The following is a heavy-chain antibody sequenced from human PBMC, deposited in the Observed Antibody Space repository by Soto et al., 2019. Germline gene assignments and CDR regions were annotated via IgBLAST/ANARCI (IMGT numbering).Heavy chain of an antibody. CDR1: GFTFSSYA. V-gene: IGHV3-23*01. Sequence: GGSLRLSCAASGFTFSSYAMSWVRQAPGKGLEWVSAISGSGGSTYYADSVKGRFTISRDNSKNTLYLQMNSLRAEDTAVYYCAKDPEYYYDSSGYYSYFDYWGQGTLVTVSS. CDR3: AKDPEYYYDSSGYYSYFDY. D-gene: IGHD3-22*01. CDR2: ISGSGGST. J-gene: IGHJ4*02.